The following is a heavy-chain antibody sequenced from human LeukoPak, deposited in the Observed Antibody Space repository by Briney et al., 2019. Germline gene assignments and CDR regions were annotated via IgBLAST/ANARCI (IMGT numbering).Heavy chain of an antibody. CDR1: GLTFSSYW. CDR2: IKKDGSEK. V-gene: IGHV3-7*01. D-gene: IGHD5-18*01. J-gene: IGHJ4*02. CDR3: ARHLSGVTGYTYGRGIDY. Sequence: GGSLRLPCAASGLTFSSYWMTWVRKAPGKGLEWVANIKKDGSEKYYVDSVKGRFTISRANAKTSLYLQMNSLRAEATAVYYCARHLSGVTGYTYGRGIDYWGQGTLVTVSS.